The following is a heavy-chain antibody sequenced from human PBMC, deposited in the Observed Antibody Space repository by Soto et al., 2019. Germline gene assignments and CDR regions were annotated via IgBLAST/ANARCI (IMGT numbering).Heavy chain of an antibody. V-gene: IGHV3-21*01. J-gene: IGHJ6*03. Sequence: EVQLVESGGGLVKPGESLRLACAASGFTFSHYSMNWVRQAPGKGLEWVSSMSSTGSFMYYADSVKGRFTISRDSAKESLYLQMNNLRGEDTTVYYCAKGGGITGVDYMAVLGKGTTVIVSS. CDR2: MSSTGSFM. CDR3: AKGGGITGVDYMAV. D-gene: IGHD2-8*02. CDR1: GFTFSHYS.